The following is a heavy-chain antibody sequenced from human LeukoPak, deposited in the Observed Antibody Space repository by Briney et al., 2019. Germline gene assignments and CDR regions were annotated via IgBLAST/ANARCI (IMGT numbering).Heavy chain of an antibody. Sequence: ASVKVSCKASGYTFTVYYMHWVRQAPGQGLGWMGWINPNSGGTNYAQKFQGRVTMTRDTSISTAYMELSRISLDATAVYYCARGGSGREYYYYYMDVWGKGTTVTVSS. CDR2: INPNSGGT. J-gene: IGHJ6*03. V-gene: IGHV1-2*02. CDR1: GYTFTVYY. D-gene: IGHD3-10*01. CDR3: ARGGSGREYYYYYMDV.